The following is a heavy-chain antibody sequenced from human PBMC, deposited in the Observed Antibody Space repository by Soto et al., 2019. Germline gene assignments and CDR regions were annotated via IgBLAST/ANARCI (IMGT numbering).Heavy chain of an antibody. CDR1: GFTFSSYA. Sequence: QVQLVESGGGVILPGGSLRLSCAASGFTFSSYAMHWVRQAPGTGPEWVAATSSDGTDNVYADSVSGRFTISRDNSKNTLYLQMNSLRSEDAAVYYCARTYECAKSDCYPAFDIWGQGTMVTVSS. CDR3: ARTYECAKSDCYPAFDI. D-gene: IGHD2-21*02. J-gene: IGHJ3*02. CDR2: TSSDGTDN. V-gene: IGHV3-30*04.